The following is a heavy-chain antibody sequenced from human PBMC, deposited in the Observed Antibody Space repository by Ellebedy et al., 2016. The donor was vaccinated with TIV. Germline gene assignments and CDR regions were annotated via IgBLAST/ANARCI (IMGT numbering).Heavy chain of an antibody. D-gene: IGHD3-10*01. V-gene: IGHV5-10-1*01. CDR2: IDPSDSYT. J-gene: IGHJ6*02. CDR1: GYSFTSYW. Sequence: GESLKISCKGSGYSFTSYWISWVRQMPGKGLEWMGRIDPSDSYTNYSPSFQGHVTISADKSISTAYLQWSSLKASDTAMYYCARLRRGITMVRGVYYYYGMDVWGQGTTVTVSS. CDR3: ARLRRGITMVRGVYYYYGMDV.